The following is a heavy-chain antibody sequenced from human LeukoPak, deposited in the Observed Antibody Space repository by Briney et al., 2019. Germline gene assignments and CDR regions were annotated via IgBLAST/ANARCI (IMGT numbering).Heavy chain of an antibody. CDR1: GFTFSSYD. Sequence: GGSLRLSCAASGFTFSSYDMHWVRQATGKGLEWVSAISTAGDTYYPGSVKGRFTISRENAKNSLYLQMNSLRAEDTGVYYCARRGYGDYLDYWGQGTLVTVSS. J-gene: IGHJ4*02. V-gene: IGHV3-13*01. CDR3: ARRGYGDYLDY. D-gene: IGHD4-17*01. CDR2: ISTAGDT.